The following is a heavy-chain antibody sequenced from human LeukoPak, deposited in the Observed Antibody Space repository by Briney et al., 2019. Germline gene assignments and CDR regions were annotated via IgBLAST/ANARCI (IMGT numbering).Heavy chain of an antibody. D-gene: IGHD1-1*01. CDR3: AKDRTVPNDEGFDY. CDR2: VYYSGST. V-gene: IGHV4-39*07. J-gene: IGHJ4*02. Sequence: SETLSLTCTVSGGSISSSSYYWGWIRQPPGKGLEWIGSVYYSGSTYYNPSLKSRVTISVDTSKNHFSLKLSSVTAADTAVYYCAKDRTVPNDEGFDYWGQGTLVTVSS. CDR1: GGSISSSSYY.